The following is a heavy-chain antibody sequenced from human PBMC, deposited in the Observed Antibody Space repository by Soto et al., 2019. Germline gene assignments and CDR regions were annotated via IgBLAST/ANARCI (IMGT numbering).Heavy chain of an antibody. V-gene: IGHV4-31*03. Sequence: SETLSLTCTVSGGSISSGGYYWSWIRQHPGKGLEWIGYIYYSGSTYYNPSLKSRVTISVDTSKNQLSLKLSSVTAADTAVYYCARRSSGYVANWFDPWGQGTLVTVSS. CDR1: GGSISSGGYY. CDR2: IYYSGST. D-gene: IGHD6-6*01. CDR3: ARRSSGYVANWFDP. J-gene: IGHJ5*02.